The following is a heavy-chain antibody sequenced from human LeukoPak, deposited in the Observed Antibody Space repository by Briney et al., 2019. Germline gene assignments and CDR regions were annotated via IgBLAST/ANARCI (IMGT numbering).Heavy chain of an antibody. CDR1: GFTFSSYG. D-gene: IGHD3-22*01. CDR3: AKGSNYYDSSGYYRLRVFDI. Sequence: GGSLRLSCAASGFTFSSYGMHWVRQAPGKGLEWVAVISYDGSNKYYADSVKGRFTISRDNSKNTLYLQMNSLRAEDTAVYYCAKGSNYYDSSGYYRLRVFDIWGQGTMVTVSS. V-gene: IGHV3-30*18. CDR2: ISYDGSNK. J-gene: IGHJ3*02.